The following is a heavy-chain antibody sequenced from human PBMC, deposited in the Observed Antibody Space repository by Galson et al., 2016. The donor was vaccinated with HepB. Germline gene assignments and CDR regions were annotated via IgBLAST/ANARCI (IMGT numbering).Heavy chain of an antibody. Sequence: SLRLSCAASGFSFGSYALSWVRQAPGKGLEWVSVISGNGDSVHHADSVKGRFTISRDKPKNTVYLQMNSLRAEDTAVYYCAKDRTPWSYYGSGRYPLRGMDVWGQGTTVTVSS. CDR3: AKDRTPWSYYGSGRYPLRGMDV. CDR2: ISGNGDSV. J-gene: IGHJ6*02. CDR1: GFSFGSYA. V-gene: IGHV3-23*01. D-gene: IGHD3-10*01.